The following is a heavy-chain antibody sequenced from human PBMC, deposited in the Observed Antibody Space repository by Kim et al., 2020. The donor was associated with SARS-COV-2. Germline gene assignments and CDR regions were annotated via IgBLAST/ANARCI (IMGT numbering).Heavy chain of an antibody. J-gene: IGHJ4*02. CDR2: FYTSGST. V-gene: IGHV4-4*07. CDR3: TRGSGWYGN. Sequence: SETLSLTCTVSGGSINSYSWSWIRQPAGKGLEWIGCFYTSGSTNYNPSLKSRVTMSVDRSKNPFSLKLSSVTAAHTAVYYCTRGSGWYGNWGQGTLVTVSS. D-gene: IGHD6-19*01. CDR1: GGSINSYS.